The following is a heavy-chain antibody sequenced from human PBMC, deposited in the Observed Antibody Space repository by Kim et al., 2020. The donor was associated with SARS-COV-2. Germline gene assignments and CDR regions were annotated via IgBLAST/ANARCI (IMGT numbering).Heavy chain of an antibody. CDR1: GFTFSSYA. V-gene: IGHV3-23*01. CDR3: AKAVEVAKRGYYFDY. J-gene: IGHJ4*02. CDR2: ISGSGGRT. Sequence: GGSLRLSCAASGFTFSSYAMSWVRQAPGKGLEWVSAISGSGGRTYYADSVKGRFTISRDNSKNTLYLQMNSLRAEDTAVYYCAKAVEVAKRGYYFDYWGQGTLVTVSS. D-gene: IGHD2-15*01.